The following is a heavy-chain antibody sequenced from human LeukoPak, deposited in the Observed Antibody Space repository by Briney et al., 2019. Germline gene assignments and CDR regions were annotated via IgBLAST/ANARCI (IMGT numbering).Heavy chain of an antibody. CDR3: ARVGEQWLVFFDY. Sequence: SQTLSLTCAISRDSVFRNIAASNWIRHSPSRGIEWLGRTYYRWKWYNDYAVAVKSRITINPDTSKNQFSLQLNSVTPEDTAVYYCARVGEQWLVFFDYWGQGTLVTVSS. CDR1: RDSVFRNIAA. J-gene: IGHJ4*02. V-gene: IGHV6-1*01. D-gene: IGHD6-19*01. CDR2: TYYRWKWYN.